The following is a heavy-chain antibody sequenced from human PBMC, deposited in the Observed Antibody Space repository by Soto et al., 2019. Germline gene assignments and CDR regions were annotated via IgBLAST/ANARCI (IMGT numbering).Heavy chain of an antibody. V-gene: IGHV1-18*04. CDR2: ISAYNGNT. J-gene: IGHJ6*02. D-gene: IGHD1-26*01. CDR3: ARWRGAPLGGSSFHGMDV. CDR1: GYTFTSYG. Sequence: QVQLVQSGAEVKKPGASVKVSCKASGYTFTSYGISWVRQAPGQGLEWMGWISAYNGNTNYAQKLQGRVTMTTDTTTSTAYRELRSLRSDDTAVDYCARWRGAPLGGSSFHGMDVWGQGTTVTVSS.